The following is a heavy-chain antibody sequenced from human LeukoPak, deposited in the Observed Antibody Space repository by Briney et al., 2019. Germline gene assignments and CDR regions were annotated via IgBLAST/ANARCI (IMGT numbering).Heavy chain of an antibody. J-gene: IGHJ4*02. CDR1: GGSLRGYY. CDR3: ARGYYGSGSLEEN. V-gene: IGHV4-34*01. D-gene: IGHD3-10*01. CDR2: INHSGST. Sequence: PSETLSLTCGVYGGSLRGYYWSWIRQPPGKGLEWIGEINHSGSTNYNPSLKSRVTISVDTSKNQFSLKLSSVTAADTAVYYCARGYYGSGSLEENWGQGTLVTVSS.